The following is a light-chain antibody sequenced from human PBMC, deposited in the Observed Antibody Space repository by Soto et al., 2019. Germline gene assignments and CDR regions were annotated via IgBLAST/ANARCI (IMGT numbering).Light chain of an antibody. J-gene: IGKJ1*01. CDR2: KAY. CDR3: QQYNSYSRT. CDR1: QNINNW. V-gene: IGKV1-5*03. Sequence: DIRMAQSPSTLSESVGDRVTITCRASQNINNWLARYQQKPGKAPKVLSYKAYSLESGVPSRFSGSGSGTEFTLTISSLQPDDFATYYCQQYNSYSRTFGQGTKVEIK.